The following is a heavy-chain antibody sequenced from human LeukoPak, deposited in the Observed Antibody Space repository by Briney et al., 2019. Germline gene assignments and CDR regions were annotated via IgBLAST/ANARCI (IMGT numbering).Heavy chain of an antibody. D-gene: IGHD3-3*01. J-gene: IGHJ5*02. Sequence: SETLSLTCTVSGGSISSSSYYWGWIRQPPGKGLEWTGSIYYSGSTYYNPSLKSRVTISVDTSKNQFSLKLSSVTAADTAVYYCARDRRDLEWLFQGFDPWGQGTLVTVSS. V-gene: IGHV4-39*07. CDR2: IYYSGST. CDR3: ARDRRDLEWLFQGFDP. CDR1: GGSISSSSYY.